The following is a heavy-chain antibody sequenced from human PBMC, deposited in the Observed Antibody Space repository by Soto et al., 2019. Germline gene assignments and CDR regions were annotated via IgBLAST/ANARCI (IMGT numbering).Heavy chain of an antibody. V-gene: IGHV3-30-3*01. D-gene: IGHD3-10*01. CDR1: GYTFTGYA. Sequence: SCKASGYTFTGYAMHWVRQAPGKGLEWVAVISYDGSNTYYADSVKGRFTISRDNSKSTLYLQMNSLRAEDTAAHYRAIDSYGAGADVFYLWALRTLVTVS. CDR3: AIDSYGAGADVFYL. J-gene: IGHJ3*01. CDR2: ISYDGSNT.